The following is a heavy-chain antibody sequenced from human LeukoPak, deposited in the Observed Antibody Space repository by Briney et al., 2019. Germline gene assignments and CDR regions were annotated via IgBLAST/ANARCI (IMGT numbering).Heavy chain of an antibody. D-gene: IGHD6-19*01. CDR2: IRYDGSNK. J-gene: IGHJ4*02. V-gene: IGHV3-30*02. Sequence: GGSLRLSCAASGFTLSSYGMHWVRQAPGKGLEWVAFIRYDGSNKYYADSVKGRFTISRDNSKNTLYLQMNSLRAEDTAVYHCAKGTGYSSGWYVGYWGQGTLVTVSS. CDR3: AKGTGYSSGWYVGY. CDR1: GFTLSSYG.